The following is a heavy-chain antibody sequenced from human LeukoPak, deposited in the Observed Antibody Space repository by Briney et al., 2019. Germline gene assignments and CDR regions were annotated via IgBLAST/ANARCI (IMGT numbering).Heavy chain of an antibody. Sequence: SQTLSLTCTVSGGSISSGGYYWSWIRQHPGKGLEWIGYIYYSGSTYYNPSLKSRVTISVDTSKNQFSLKLSSVTAADTAVYYCARSGVSSGYLDYWGQGTLVTVSS. D-gene: IGHD3-22*01. CDR3: ARSGVSSGYLDY. V-gene: IGHV4-31*03. J-gene: IGHJ4*02. CDR1: GGSISSGGYY. CDR2: IYYSGST.